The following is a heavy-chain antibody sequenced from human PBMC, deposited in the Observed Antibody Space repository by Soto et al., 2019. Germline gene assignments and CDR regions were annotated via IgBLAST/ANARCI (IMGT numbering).Heavy chain of an antibody. Sequence: QVQLQESGPGLVKPSGTLSLTCTVSGGSMSSSNWWNWVRQPPGKGLEWIGEAHHSGRPNYNPSLKSRVTISADKSKNHFSLKLSSVTAADTAVYYCARSEATVLDNWGQGTLVTVSS. CDR3: ARSEATVLDN. CDR1: GGSMSSSNW. V-gene: IGHV4-4*02. J-gene: IGHJ4*02. CDR2: AHHSGRP. D-gene: IGHD4-17*01.